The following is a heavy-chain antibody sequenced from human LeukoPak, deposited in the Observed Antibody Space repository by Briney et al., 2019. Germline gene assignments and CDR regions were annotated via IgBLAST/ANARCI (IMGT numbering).Heavy chain of an antibody. V-gene: IGHV4-59*08. CDR3: ARGGTMTTVPL. D-gene: IGHD4-17*01. Sequence: SGTLSLTCTVSGGSINNYYWNWIRQPPGKGLELIGYIYYSVSGGGTNYNPPLKSRVTISADTSKNQFSLKLSSVTAADTAVYYCARGGTMTTVPLWGQGTLVTVSS. CDR2: IYYSVSGGGT. CDR1: GGSINNYY. J-gene: IGHJ4*02.